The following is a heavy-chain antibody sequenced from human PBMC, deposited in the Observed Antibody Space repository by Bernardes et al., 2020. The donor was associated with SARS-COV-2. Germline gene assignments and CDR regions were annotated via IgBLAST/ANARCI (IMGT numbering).Heavy chain of an antibody. V-gene: IGHV1-18*04. CDR1: GYTLTSYS. Sequence: ASVKVSCKASGYTLTSYSISWVRQTPGQGLEWMGWLSTYHGNTNYAQKLQGRVTVTTDTSTSTAYMELRSLRSDDTAVYYCARGRLGGDYWGQGTLVTVSS. CDR2: LSTYHGNT. CDR3: ARGRLGGDY. D-gene: IGHD2-15*01. J-gene: IGHJ4*02.